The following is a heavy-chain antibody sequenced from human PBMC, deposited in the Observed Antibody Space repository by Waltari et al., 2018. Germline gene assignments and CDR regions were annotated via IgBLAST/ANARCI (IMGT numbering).Heavy chain of an antibody. CDR3: ARDRGYCSGGSCYNPYWYFDL. D-gene: IGHD2-15*01. J-gene: IGHJ2*01. CDR2: ISYDGSNK. CDR1: GFTFSSYA. Sequence: QVQLVESGGGVVQPGRSLRLSCAASGFTFSSYAMHWVRQAPGKGREWVAVISYDGSNKYYADSVKGRFTISRDNSKNTLYLQMNSLRAEDTAVYYCARDRGYCSGGSCYNPYWYFDLWGRGTLVTVSS. V-gene: IGHV3-30-3*01.